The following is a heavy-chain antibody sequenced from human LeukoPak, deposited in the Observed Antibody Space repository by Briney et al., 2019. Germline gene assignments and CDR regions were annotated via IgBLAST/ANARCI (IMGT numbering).Heavy chain of an antibody. Sequence: PGGSLRLSCAASGFTFSSYGMHWVRQAPGKGLEWVAFIRYDGSNKYYADSVKGRFTISRDNAKNTLYLQMNSLRAEDTAVYYCAREGVHSYYYYYYMDVWGKGTTVTISS. D-gene: IGHD3-10*01. CDR1: GFTFSSYG. V-gene: IGHV3-30*02. CDR3: AREGVHSYYYYYYMDV. J-gene: IGHJ6*03. CDR2: IRYDGSNK.